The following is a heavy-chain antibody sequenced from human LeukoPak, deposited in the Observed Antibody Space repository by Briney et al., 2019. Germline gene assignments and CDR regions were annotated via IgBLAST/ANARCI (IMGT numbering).Heavy chain of an antibody. CDR3: AVLEWLLQKFDY. J-gene: IGHJ4*02. CDR1: GDSISSSSYY. CDR2: IFYSGST. Sequence: SETLSLTCTVSGDSISSSSYYWGWIRQPPGKGLEWIGTIFYSGSTYYNPSLKSRVTLSVDTSKNQYSLKLSSVTAADTAVYYCAVLEWLLQKFDYWGQGTLVTVSS. D-gene: IGHD3-3*01. V-gene: IGHV4-39*01.